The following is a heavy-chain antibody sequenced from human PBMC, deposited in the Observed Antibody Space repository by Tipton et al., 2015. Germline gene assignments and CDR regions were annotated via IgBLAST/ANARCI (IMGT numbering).Heavy chain of an antibody. CDR3: AKDLSTLGIYGFDV. J-gene: IGHJ6*02. D-gene: IGHD3-16*01. V-gene: IGHV3-23*01. CDR1: RFSFNFYA. CDR2: IRGNAYST. Sequence: GSLRLSCAASRFSFNFYAMNWVRQAPGRGLEWVSTIRGNAYSTYYADSVKGRFTISRDNSNNTLFLQMNSLRAEDTAVYYCAKDLSTLGIYGFDVWGQGTTVIVSS.